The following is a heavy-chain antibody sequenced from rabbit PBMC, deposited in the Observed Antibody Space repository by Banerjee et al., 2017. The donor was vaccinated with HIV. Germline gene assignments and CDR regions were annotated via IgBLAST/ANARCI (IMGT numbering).Heavy chain of an antibody. CDR3: ARGSYGSSGWGDL. CDR2: TSSGST. V-gene: IGHV1S45*01. D-gene: IGHD4-1*01. J-gene: IGHJ4*01. CDR1: GFDLSSYYY. Sequence: QEQLVESGGGLVQPGGSLKLSCKASGFDLSSYYYMCWVRQAPGKGLEWIACTSSGSTWYASWAKGRFTISKTSSTTVTLQMTSLTAADTATYFCARGSYGSSGWGDLWGPGTLVTVS.